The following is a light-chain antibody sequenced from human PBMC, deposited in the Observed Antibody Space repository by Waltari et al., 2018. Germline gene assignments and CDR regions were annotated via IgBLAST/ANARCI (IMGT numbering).Light chain of an antibody. V-gene: IGKV3-15*01. CDR3: QQYKNWRMYT. CDR2: GAS. J-gene: IGKJ2*01. CDR1: QSVSSK. Sequence: EIVMTQSPATLSVSPGETATLSCRASQSVSSKLALYQQKPGQAPRLLIYGASTRATGVPARFSGSGSGTEFTLTISSLQSEDLALYYCQQYKNWRMYTFGQGTKLEIK.